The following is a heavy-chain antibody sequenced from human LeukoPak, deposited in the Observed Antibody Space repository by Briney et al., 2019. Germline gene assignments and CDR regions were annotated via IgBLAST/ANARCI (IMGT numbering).Heavy chain of an antibody. Sequence: PGGSLRLSCGASGFIFSHYGMHWVRQAPGKGLEWVSFIRYDGSSQHYVDSVKGRFTISRDNSKNTLSMQMNSLRPEDTAVYYCVKGYDYYMDVWGKGTTVTISS. J-gene: IGHJ6*03. CDR3: VKGYDYYMDV. CDR1: GFIFSHYG. CDR2: IRYDGSSQ. V-gene: IGHV3-30*02.